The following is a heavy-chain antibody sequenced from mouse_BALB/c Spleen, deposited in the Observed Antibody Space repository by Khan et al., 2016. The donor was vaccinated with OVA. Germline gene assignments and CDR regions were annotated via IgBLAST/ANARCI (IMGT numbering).Heavy chain of an antibody. V-gene: IGHV5-6-5*01. CDR3: ARDYWFAY. CDR1: GFTFSNYA. Sequence: EVELVESGGGLVKPGGSLKLSCAASGFTFSNYAMSWVRQTPEKRLEWVASISSGGSTYYPDSVKGRFTISRDNARNILYLQMSGLRSEDTAMYYCARDYWFAYWGQGTLVTVSA. J-gene: IGHJ3*01. CDR2: ISSGGST.